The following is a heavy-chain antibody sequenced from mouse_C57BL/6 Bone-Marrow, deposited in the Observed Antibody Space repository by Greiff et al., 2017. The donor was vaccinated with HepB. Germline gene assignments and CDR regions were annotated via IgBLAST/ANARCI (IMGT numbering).Heavy chain of an antibody. V-gene: IGHV1-62-2*01. D-gene: IGHD2-4*01. CDR2: FYPGSGSI. J-gene: IGHJ3*01. CDR1: GYTFTAYT. CDR3: ARHEGFYYDYEFAY. Sequence: QVQLQQSGAELVKPGASVKLSCKASGYTFTAYTIHWVKQRSGQGLEWIGWFYPGSGSIKYNEKFKDKATLTADKSSSTVYMELSRVTSGDTAVYFCARHEGFYYDYEFAYWGQGTLVTVSA.